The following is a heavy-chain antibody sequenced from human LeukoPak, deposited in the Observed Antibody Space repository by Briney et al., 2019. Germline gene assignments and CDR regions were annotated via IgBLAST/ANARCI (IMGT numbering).Heavy chain of an antibody. Sequence: ASVKVSCKAAGYTFTSYDINWVRQAAGEGLEWMGWMNPNSGNTVYAQKFQGRVTMTRNTSISTAYMELSSLRSEDTAVYYCASGLWDYYDSWGQGTLVTVSS. V-gene: IGHV1-8*01. J-gene: IGHJ4*02. D-gene: IGHD3-22*01. CDR2: MNPNSGNT. CDR3: ASGLWDYYDS. CDR1: GYTFTSYD.